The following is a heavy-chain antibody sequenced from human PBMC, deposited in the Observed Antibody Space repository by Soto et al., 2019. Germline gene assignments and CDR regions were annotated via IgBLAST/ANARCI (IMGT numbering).Heavy chain of an antibody. CDR2: IDPNSGGT. V-gene: IGHV1-2*04. CDR1: GYTFTGYY. J-gene: IGHJ4*02. CDR3: AKYDDWTGYGFDF. D-gene: IGHD3-3*01. Sequence: ASVKVSCKASGYTFTGYYMHWVRQAPGQGLEWMGWIDPNSGGTNYAQKFQGWVTMTRDTSISTAYMELSRLRSDDTAVYYCAKYDDWTGYGFDFWGQGTLVTVSS.